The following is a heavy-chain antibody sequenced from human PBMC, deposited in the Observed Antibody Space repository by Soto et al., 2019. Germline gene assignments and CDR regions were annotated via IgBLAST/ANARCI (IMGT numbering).Heavy chain of an antibody. CDR1: GGGNLRDSR. CDR3: SRGGECYNLGAVD. Sequence: QVQLVPSGAEVKEPGSSVKVSCKASGGGNLRDSRTTWVRRAPGQGLEWMGGIIPKLGSANYAQKFQGRVTITADESTNSVYMELRSLRSDDTAVYYCSRGGECYNLGAVDWGQGTPVTVSS. V-gene: IGHV1-69*01. D-gene: IGHD2-21*01. J-gene: IGHJ4*02. CDR2: IIPKLGSA.